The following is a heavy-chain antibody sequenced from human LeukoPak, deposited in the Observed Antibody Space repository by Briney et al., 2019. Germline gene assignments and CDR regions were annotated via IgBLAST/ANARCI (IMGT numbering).Heavy chain of an antibody. CDR3: AKSNGYGLVDI. J-gene: IGHJ3*02. D-gene: IGHD3-10*01. CDR2: IFYSGST. Sequence: SETLSLTCAVYGGSFSGYYWSWIRQPPGKGLEWIGNIFYSGSTYYSPSLRSRVTISLDTSRNQFSLKLNSVTAADTAVYYWAKSNGYGLVDIWGQGTMVTVSS. V-gene: IGHV4-34*12. CDR1: GGSFSGYY.